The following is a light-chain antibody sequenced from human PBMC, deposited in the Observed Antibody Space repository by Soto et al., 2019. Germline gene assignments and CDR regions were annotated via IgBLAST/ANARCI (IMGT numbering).Light chain of an antibody. CDR1: SSDVGGYNY. J-gene: IGLJ3*02. CDR2: EVS. V-gene: IGLV2-14*01. Sequence: QSVLTQPASVSGSPGQSITISCTGTSSDVGGYNYVSWYQQHPGKAPKLVIYEVSNRPSGVSNRFSGSKSVNTASLTISGLQAEDEADYYCSSYTSSTTLVFGGGTQLTVL. CDR3: SSYTSSTTLV.